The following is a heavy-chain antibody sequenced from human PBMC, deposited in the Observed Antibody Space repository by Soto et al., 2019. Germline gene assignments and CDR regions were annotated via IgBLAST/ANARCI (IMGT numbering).Heavy chain of an antibody. V-gene: IGHV4-31*03. D-gene: IGHD2-2*01. J-gene: IGHJ4*02. CDR3: AREDKSTRNFDY. CDR1: GGSISSSGYY. Sequence: SETLSLTCTVSGGSISSSGYYWSWIRQHPGKGLEWIGYIYYSGSTYYNPSLKSRVTISVDTSKNQFSLKLSSVTAADTAVYYCAREDKSTRNFDYWGQGTLVTVSS. CDR2: IYYSGST.